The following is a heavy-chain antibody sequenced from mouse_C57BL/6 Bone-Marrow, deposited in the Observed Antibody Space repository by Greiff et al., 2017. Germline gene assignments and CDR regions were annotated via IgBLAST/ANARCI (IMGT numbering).Heavy chain of an antibody. CDR2: ISNLAYSI. D-gene: IGHD4-1*01. V-gene: IGHV5-15*01. J-gene: IGHJ1*03. CDR1: GFTFSDYG. CDR3: ASGLGYFDV. Sequence: EVHLVESGGGLVQPGGSLKLSCAASGFTFSDYGMAWVRQAPRKGPEWVAFISNLAYSIYYADTVTGRFTISRENAKNTLYLEMISLRSEDTARYYCASGLGYFDVWGTGTTVTVSS.